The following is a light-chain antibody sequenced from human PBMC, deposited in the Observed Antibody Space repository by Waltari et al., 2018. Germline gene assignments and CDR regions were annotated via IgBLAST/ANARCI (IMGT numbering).Light chain of an antibody. J-gene: IGLJ1*01. CDR2: EVT. CDR1: ANDVGNYNL. V-gene: IGLV2-23*02. CDR3: FSYAGRFSFV. Sequence: QSALTQPASVSGSPGQSITISCAGTANDVGNYNLVSWYQQHPGKAPKLIIYEVTKRPSRVSNRFSTSKSGIAASLTISGLQAEDAAEYYCFSYAGRFSFVFGTGTQVTV.